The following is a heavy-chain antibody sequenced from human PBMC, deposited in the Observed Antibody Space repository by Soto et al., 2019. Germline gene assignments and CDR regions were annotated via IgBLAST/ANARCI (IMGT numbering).Heavy chain of an antibody. Sequence: QVQLQESGPGLVKPSKTLSLTCNVSGASISRGGYYWSWIRQHPGKGLEWIGYIYYSGSTYYHPSLQGRVTRSVDTSKNQFSLKLSSVTAADTAVYYCARGVGLRYFDYWGQGTLVTVSS. CDR1: GASISRGGYY. CDR3: ARGVGLRYFDY. J-gene: IGHJ4*02. CDR2: IYYSGST. V-gene: IGHV4-31*03. D-gene: IGHD4-17*01.